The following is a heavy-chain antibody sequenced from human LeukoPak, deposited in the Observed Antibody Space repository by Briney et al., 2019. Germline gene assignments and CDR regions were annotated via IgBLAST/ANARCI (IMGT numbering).Heavy chain of an antibody. V-gene: IGHV1-46*01. D-gene: IGHD2-2*01. Sequence: ASVKVSCKTSGYTFTDYYIHWVRQAPGQGLEWMGIINPSGGSTSYAQKFQGRVTMTRDMSTSSVYMELSSLRSEDTAVYYCARDTVHTSHWIDYWGQGTLVTVSS. CDR1: GYTFTDYY. CDR3: ARDTVHTSHWIDY. CDR2: INPSGGST. J-gene: IGHJ4*02.